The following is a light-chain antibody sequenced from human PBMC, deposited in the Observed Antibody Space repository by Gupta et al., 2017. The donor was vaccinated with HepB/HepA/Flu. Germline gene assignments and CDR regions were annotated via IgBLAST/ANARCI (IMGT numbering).Light chain of an antibody. CDR1: TSNIGNNA. CDR2: YDD. J-gene: IGLJ2*01. CDR3: AAWDDSQNGVV. Sequence: SVLPPPPPVSEAPRQRVTISCSGSTSNIGNNAVNWYQQLPGKAPKLLIYYDDLLPSGVSDRFSGSKSGTSASLAISGLQAEDEADYYCAAWDDSQNGVVFGGGTKLTVL. V-gene: IGLV1-36*01.